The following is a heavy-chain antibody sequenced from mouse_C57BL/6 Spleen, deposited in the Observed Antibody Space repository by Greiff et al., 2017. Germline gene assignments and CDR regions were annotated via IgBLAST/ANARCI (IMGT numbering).Heavy chain of an antibody. D-gene: IGHD2-1*01. CDR2: ISDGGSYT. J-gene: IGHJ2*01. CDR1: GFTFSSYA. V-gene: IGHV5-4*01. Sequence: DVMLVESGGGLVKPGGSLKLSCAASGFTFSSYAMSWVRQTPEKRLEWVATISDGGSYTYYPDNVKGRFTISRDNAKNNLYLQMSHLKSEDTAMYYCARDRGNYEDYVDYWGQGTTLTVSS. CDR3: ARDRGNYEDYVDY.